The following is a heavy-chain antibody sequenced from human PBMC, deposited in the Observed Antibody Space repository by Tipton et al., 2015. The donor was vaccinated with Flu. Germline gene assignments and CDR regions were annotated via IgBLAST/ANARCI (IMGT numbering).Heavy chain of an antibody. Sequence: SLRLSCAASGFTFSTYGMHWVRQAPGKGLEWVAGISFDGRNKYYADSVKGRFTISRDNSRNTLYLQMNSLGAEDTAVYYCAKVIPELVAGLDYWGQGTLVTVSS. CDR1: GFTFSTYG. D-gene: IGHD6-19*01. J-gene: IGHJ4*02. CDR3: AKVIPELVAGLDY. CDR2: ISFDGRNK. V-gene: IGHV3-30*18.